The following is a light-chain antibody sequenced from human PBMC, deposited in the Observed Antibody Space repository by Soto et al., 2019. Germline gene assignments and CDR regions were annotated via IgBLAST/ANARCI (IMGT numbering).Light chain of an antibody. Sequence: VLTQPPSPSGAPWQSVTISCTGTSRDVGGYNYVSWYQQHPGKAPKCMIYVVSKRPSGVPDRFSGSKSGNTASLTVSGLQAEDEADYYCSSYAGSNNVFGTGTKVTVL. CDR1: SRDVGGYNY. CDR3: SSYAGSNNV. CDR2: VVS. V-gene: IGLV2-8*01. J-gene: IGLJ1*01.